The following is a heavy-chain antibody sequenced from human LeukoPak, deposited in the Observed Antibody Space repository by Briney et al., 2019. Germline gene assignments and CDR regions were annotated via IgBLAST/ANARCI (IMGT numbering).Heavy chain of an antibody. CDR1: GFTFSSYG. J-gene: IGHJ4*02. CDR3: AKDGDIVVDHFDY. V-gene: IGHV3-23*01. D-gene: IGHD2-15*01. CDR2: ISGSGGST. Sequence: GGSLRLSCAASGFTFSSYGMSWVRQAPGKGLEWVSAISGSGGSTYYADSVKGRFTISRDNSKNTLYLQMNSLRAEDTAVYYCAKDGDIVVDHFDYWGQGTLVTVSS.